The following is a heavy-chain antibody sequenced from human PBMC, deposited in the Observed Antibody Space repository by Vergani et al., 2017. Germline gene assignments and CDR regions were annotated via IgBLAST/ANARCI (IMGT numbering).Heavy chain of an antibody. J-gene: IGHJ2*01. V-gene: IGHV3-9*01. CDR1: GFTFDDYA. CDR2: INWNSDSI. Sequence: EVQLVESGGGLVQPGGSLRLSCAASGFTFDDYAMHWVRQAPGKGLEWVSGINWNSDSIAYADSVKARFTISRDNAKNSLYLQMNSLRAEDTALYYCVKDIAASGNYWYFDLWGRGTLVTVSS. D-gene: IGHD6-13*01. CDR3: VKDIAASGNYWYFDL.